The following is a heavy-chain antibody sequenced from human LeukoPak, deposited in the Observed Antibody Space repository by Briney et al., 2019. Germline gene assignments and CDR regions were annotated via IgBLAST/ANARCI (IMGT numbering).Heavy chain of an antibody. J-gene: IGHJ4*02. D-gene: IGHD5-24*01. CDR1: GGSISSRTYY. CDR3: VEAPNPYYFDD. Sequence: SETLSLTCTVSGGSISSRTYYWNWIRQYPGKGLEGIGYIYNSGTTYYNPSLKSRVTISVDTSKNQFCLKLNSMSAADTAVYYCVEAPNPYYFDDWGQGTLVTVSS. CDR2: IYNSGTT. V-gene: IGHV4-31*03.